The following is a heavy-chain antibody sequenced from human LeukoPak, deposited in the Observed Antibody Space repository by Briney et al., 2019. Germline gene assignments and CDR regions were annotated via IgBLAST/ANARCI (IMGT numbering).Heavy chain of an antibody. CDR1: GFTFSSYG. D-gene: IGHD3-10*01. CDR3: GGSGTKGPHAFDI. V-gene: IGHV3-30*03. CDR2: ISYDGSNK. Sequence: QPGGSLRLSCAASGFTFSSYGMHWVRQAPGKGLEWVAVISYDGSNKYYADSVKGRFTISRDNSKNTLYLQMNSLRAEDTAVYYCGGSGTKGPHAFDIWGQGTMVTVSS. J-gene: IGHJ3*02.